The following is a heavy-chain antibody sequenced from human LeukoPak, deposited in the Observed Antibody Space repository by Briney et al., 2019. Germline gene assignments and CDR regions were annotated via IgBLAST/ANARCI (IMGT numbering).Heavy chain of an antibody. V-gene: IGHV1-2*06. CDR2: INPKSGDT. Sequence: ASVKVSCKASGYTFSDYYMYWLRQAPGEGLGWMGRINPKSGDTNYAQNFQGRVTMTRDTSMNTAYMELSRLRSDDTAVYFCARGYCSGGSCYLVENWFDFWGQGTLVTVSS. CDR1: GYTFSDYY. J-gene: IGHJ5*01. D-gene: IGHD2-15*01. CDR3: ARGYCSGGSCYLVENWFDF.